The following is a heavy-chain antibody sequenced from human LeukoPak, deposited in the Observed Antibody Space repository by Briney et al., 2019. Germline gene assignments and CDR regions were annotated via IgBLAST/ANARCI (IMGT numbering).Heavy chain of an antibody. J-gene: IGHJ4*02. Sequence: SETLSLTCTVSGGFVSSSSYYWGWIRQPPGKGLEWIGSIYYSGTTYYIPSLNSRITISVDTSKNQFSLKLNSVTAADTAVYYCARHGGAAAAIDYWGQGTLVTVSS. D-gene: IGHD6-13*01. V-gene: IGHV4-39*01. CDR2: IYYSGTT. CDR3: ARHGGAAAAIDY. CDR1: GGFVSSSSYY.